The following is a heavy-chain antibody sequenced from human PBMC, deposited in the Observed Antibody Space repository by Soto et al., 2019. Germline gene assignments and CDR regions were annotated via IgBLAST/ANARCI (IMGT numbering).Heavy chain of an antibody. V-gene: IGHV3-33*01. CDR3: ARGASDSSGYYEWLDH. Sequence: QVQLVESGGGVVQPGRSLRLSCAASGFTFSSYGMHWVRQAPGKGLEWVEVIWYDGSNKYYADSVKGRFIISRDNSKTTLYLQMTSPRAEDTAVHYCARGASDSSGYYEWLDHGGQGTLVTVSS. D-gene: IGHD3-22*01. J-gene: IGHJ5*02. CDR2: IWYDGSNK. CDR1: GFTFSSYG.